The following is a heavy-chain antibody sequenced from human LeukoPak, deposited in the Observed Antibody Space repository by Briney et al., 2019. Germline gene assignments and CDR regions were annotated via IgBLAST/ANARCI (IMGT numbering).Heavy chain of an antibody. CDR3: AREEGYCSSTTCSATFDY. J-gene: IGHJ4*02. V-gene: IGHV1-2*02. CDR2: INPNSGGT. CDR1: GYTFTGYY. Sequence: GASVKVSCKASGYTFTGYYMHWVRQAPGQGLEWMGWINPNSGGTNYAQKFQGRVTMTRDTSITTAYMELSRLRSDDTAVYYRAREEGYCSSTTCSATFDYWGQGTLVTVSS. D-gene: IGHD2-2*01.